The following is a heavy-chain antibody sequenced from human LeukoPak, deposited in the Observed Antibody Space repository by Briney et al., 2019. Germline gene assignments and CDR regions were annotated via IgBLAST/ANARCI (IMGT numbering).Heavy chain of an antibody. CDR2: INPSGGST. CDR1: GYTFTSYY. CDR3: ARLNYDYVWGSYRPHIDY. D-gene: IGHD3-16*02. J-gene: IGHJ4*02. Sequence: ASVKVSCKASGYTFTSYYMHWVRQAPGQGLEWMGIINPSGGSTSYAQKFQGRVTMTRNTSISTAYMELSSLRSEDTAVYYCARLNYDYVWGSYRPHIDYWGQGTLVTVSS. V-gene: IGHV1-46*01.